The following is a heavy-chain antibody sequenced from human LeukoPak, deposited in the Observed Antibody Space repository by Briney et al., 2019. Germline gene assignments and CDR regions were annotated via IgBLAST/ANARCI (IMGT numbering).Heavy chain of an antibody. Sequence: PGGSLRLSCSASGFTFTNYWMTWVRQAPGTGLEWVANIKEDGTEKYCMDSVKGRFTISRDNAKNSVYLQMDTLRVEDTAIYYCARGLSGYRYWGQGTLVSVSS. V-gene: IGHV3-7*01. CDR2: IKEDGTEK. CDR3: ARGLSGYRY. CDR1: GFTFTNYW. J-gene: IGHJ4*02. D-gene: IGHD3-9*01.